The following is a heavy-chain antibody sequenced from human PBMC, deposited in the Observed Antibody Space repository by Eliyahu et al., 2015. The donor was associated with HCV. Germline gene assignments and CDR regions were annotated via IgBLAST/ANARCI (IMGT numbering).Heavy chain of an antibody. CDR1: SYS. CDR2: ISSSSSTI. CDR3: ARDRSAVFDY. Sequence: SYSMNWVRQAPGKGLEWVSYISSSSSTIYYADSVKGRFTISRDNAKNSLYLQMNSLRDEDTAVYYCARDRSAVFDYWGQGTLVTVSS. D-gene: IGHD2-2*01. J-gene: IGHJ4*02. V-gene: IGHV3-48*02.